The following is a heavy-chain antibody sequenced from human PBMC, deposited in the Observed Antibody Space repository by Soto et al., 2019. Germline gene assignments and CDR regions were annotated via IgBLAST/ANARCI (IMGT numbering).Heavy chain of an antibody. CDR1: GYNFTSYA. D-gene: IGHD3-10*01. CDR3: AREGAHYYYGSGSYYPTYYYYYGMDV. CDR2: IRTYNGNT. J-gene: IGHJ6*02. Sequence: SVKFSCKASGYNFTSYATHRVRQAAGQQLEPMGSIRTYNGNTNYAQKLQGRGTMTTDTSTSTAYMELRSLRYDDTAVYYCAREGAHYYYGSGSYYPTYYYYYGMDVWGQGTTVTVSS. V-gene: IGHV1-18*01.